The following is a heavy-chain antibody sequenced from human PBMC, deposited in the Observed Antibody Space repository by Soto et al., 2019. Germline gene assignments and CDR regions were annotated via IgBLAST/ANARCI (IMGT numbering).Heavy chain of an antibody. D-gene: IGHD2-2*01. CDR3: AKALGYCSSTSRYWLDY. V-gene: IGHV3-74*01. CDR1: GFTFNSHW. CDR2: ISNDGSET. Sequence: GGSLRLSCAASGFTFNSHWMHWVRQVPGNGPVWVARISNDGSETIYADSVEGRFTISRDNSKNTLYLQINSLRVEDTVVYYCAKALGYCSSTSRYWLDYWGQGTLVTVST. J-gene: IGHJ4*02.